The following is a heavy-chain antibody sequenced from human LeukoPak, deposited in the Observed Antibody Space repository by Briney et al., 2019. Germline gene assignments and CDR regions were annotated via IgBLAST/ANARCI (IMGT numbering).Heavy chain of an antibody. D-gene: IGHD3-10*01. CDR3: AADPRGIGSNWFDP. Sequence: SVKVSWKASGFTFSSSAMQWVRQARGQRLEWIGWIVVGSGNTKYAQKMQERVTITRDMSTSTAYMELSSLRSEDTAVYYCAADPRGIGSNWFDPWGQGTLVTVSS. J-gene: IGHJ5*02. V-gene: IGHV1-58*02. CDR2: IVVGSGNT. CDR1: GFTFSSSA.